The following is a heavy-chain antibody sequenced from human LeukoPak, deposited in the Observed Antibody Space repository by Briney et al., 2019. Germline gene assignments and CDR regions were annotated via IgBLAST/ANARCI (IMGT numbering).Heavy chain of an antibody. Sequence: GASVRVSCKASGYTFTGHDINWVRQATGQGLEWMGWMNPNTGDTGYAQKFQGRVTMTRNSSIDTAYMELSGLRSEDTAVYYCTRGSLSGSSRDYWGQGTLLTVSS. V-gene: IGHV1-8*01. CDR1: GYTFTGHD. J-gene: IGHJ4*02. CDR2: MNPNTGDT. D-gene: IGHD1-26*01. CDR3: TRGSLSGSSRDY.